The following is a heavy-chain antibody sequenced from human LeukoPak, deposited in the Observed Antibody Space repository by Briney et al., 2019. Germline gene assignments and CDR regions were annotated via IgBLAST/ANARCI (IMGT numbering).Heavy chain of an antibody. Sequence: SVKVSCKASGGTFSSYAISWVRQAPGQGLEWMGGIIPIFGTANYAQKFQGRVTITTDESTSTAYMEPSSLRSEDTAVYYCARDGGYDSSGYPMDYWGQGTLVTVSS. CDR2: IIPIFGTA. J-gene: IGHJ4*02. D-gene: IGHD3-22*01. V-gene: IGHV1-69*05. CDR3: ARDGGYDSSGYPMDY. CDR1: GGTFSSYA.